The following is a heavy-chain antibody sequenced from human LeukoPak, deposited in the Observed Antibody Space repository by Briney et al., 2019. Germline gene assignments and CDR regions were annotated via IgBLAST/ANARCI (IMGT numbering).Heavy chain of an antibody. D-gene: IGHD5-18*01. Sequence: GASVKVSCKASGYTFTSYGISWVREAPGQGLEWMGWISAYNGNTNNAQKLQGRVTMTTDTSTRTAYMELRSLRSDDTAVYYCARVAGRVTAIIIAHVDYWGQGTLVTVSS. CDR2: ISAYNGNT. V-gene: IGHV1-18*01. CDR1: GYTFTSYG. CDR3: ARVAGRVTAIIIAHVDY. J-gene: IGHJ4*02.